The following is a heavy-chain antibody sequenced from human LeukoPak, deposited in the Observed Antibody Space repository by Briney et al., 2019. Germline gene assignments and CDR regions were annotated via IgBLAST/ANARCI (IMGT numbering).Heavy chain of an antibody. J-gene: IGHJ3*02. CDR3: ARDGMFRGVPDAFDM. CDR2: LKHDGIEK. Sequence: GGSLRLSCAASGFAFSSYWMDWVRQAPGKGPEWVANLKHDGIEKYLVDSVKGRFAISRDNAKNLLYLQMNNLRVEDTAVYYCARDGMFRGVPDAFDMWGQGTMVTVSS. CDR1: GFAFSSYW. V-gene: IGHV3-7*01. D-gene: IGHD3-10*01.